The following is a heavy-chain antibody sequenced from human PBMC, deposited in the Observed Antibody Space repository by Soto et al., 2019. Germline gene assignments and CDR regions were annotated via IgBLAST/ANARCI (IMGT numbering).Heavy chain of an antibody. D-gene: IGHD6-19*01. CDR2: LSVYDDNP. CDR3: ASSGSGWYLY. CDR1: GYTFTNYG. Sequence: ASVKVSCKASGYTFTNYGITWVRQAPGQGLEWMGWLSVYDDNPNYAQKFQGRVTVTRNTSMSTAYMELRSLRSEDTAVYYCASSGSGWYLYWGQGTLVTVSS. J-gene: IGHJ4*02. V-gene: IGHV1-18*01.